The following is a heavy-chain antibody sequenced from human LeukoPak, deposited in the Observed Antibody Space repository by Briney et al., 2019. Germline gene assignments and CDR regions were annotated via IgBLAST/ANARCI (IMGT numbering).Heavy chain of an antibody. CDR1: GGSISSYY. D-gene: IGHD6-13*01. CDR2: IYYSVSA. V-gene: IGHV4-59*13. Sequence: SETLSLTCTVSGGSISSYYWSWVRQRPGKGLEWIGYIYYSVSANYNPSLTSRVTISIDTSKNQFSLKLSSVTAADTAVYYCARAVGYSSSWYPHGFDPWGQGTLVTVSS. J-gene: IGHJ5*02. CDR3: ARAVGYSSSWYPHGFDP.